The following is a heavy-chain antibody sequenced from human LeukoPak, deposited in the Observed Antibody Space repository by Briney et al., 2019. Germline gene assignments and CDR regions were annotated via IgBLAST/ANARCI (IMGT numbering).Heavy chain of an antibody. CDR2: INHSGST. CDR1: GGSFSGYY. CDR3: ARLWFGELQWFDP. J-gene: IGHJ5*02. Sequence: SETLSLTCAVYGGSFSGYYWSWIRQPPGKGLEWIGEINHSGSTNYNPSLKSRVTISVDTSKNQFSLKLSSVIAADTAVYYCARLWFGELQWFDPWGQGTLVTVSS. V-gene: IGHV4-34*01. D-gene: IGHD3-10*01.